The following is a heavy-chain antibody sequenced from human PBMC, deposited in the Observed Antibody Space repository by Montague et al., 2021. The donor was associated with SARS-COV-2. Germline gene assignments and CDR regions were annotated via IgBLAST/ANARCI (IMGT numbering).Heavy chain of an antibody. Sequence: TLSLTCAVYGGSFSDYYWTWIRQPPGKGLEWIGQINHGGSTKYNPSLKSRVTISIDTSKKQFSLKLTSVTAADTAVYYCARGDPGYWGWGTLVTVSS. D-gene: IGHD1-1*01. CDR2: INHGGST. J-gene: IGHJ4*02. CDR1: GGSFSDYY. V-gene: IGHV4-34*01. CDR3: ARGDPGY.